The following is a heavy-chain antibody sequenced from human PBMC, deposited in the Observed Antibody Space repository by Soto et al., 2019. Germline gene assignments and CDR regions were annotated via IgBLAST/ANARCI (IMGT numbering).Heavy chain of an antibody. D-gene: IGHD3-3*01. Sequence: EVQLLESGGGLAQPGGSLRLSCEVSGFTFRKYVMTWVRQAPGKALEWVSSLSSTGGSTYYAHSVKGRSTVSRDNAKNTLLLQMNSLRAEDTAIYYCAKDQGFLEWIPQGGLDVWGPGTTVAVSS. V-gene: IGHV3-23*01. CDR3: AKDQGFLEWIPQGGLDV. CDR1: GFTFRKYV. J-gene: IGHJ6*02. CDR2: LSSTGGST.